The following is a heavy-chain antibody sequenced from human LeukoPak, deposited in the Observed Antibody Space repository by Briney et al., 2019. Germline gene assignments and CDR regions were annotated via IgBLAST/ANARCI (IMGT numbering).Heavy chain of an antibody. J-gene: IGHJ4*02. CDR1: GFTFSSYA. CDR3: AKECDYSPGHKFDL. Sequence: GGSLRLSCAASGFTFSSYAMSWVRQAPGKGLEWVSVLFTGGGRTLCGDSVKGRFTISGDTSRTTLYLQMNGLRAEDTAVYYCAKECDYSPGHKFDLWGQGTLVTVSS. CDR2: LFTGGGRT. V-gene: IGHV3-23*01. D-gene: IGHD3-10*01.